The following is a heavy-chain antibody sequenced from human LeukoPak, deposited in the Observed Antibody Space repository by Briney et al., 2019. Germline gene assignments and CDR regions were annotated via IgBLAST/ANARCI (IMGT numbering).Heavy chain of an antibody. CDR1: GFTFSSYA. Sequence: GGSLRLSCAASGFTFSSYAMSWVRQTPGKGLEWVSSISSSSGYIYYADSVKGRFTISRDNAKNSLYLQMNSLRAEDTAVYYCARVHGRYYYYMDVWGKGTTVTVSS. V-gene: IGHV3-21*04. CDR3: ARVHGRYYYYMDV. J-gene: IGHJ6*03. D-gene: IGHD5-24*01. CDR2: ISSSSGYI.